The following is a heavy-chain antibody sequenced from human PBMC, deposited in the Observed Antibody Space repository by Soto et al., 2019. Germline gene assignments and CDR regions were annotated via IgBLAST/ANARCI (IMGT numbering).Heavy chain of an antibody. V-gene: IGHV3-21*01. CDR2: ISSSSSYI. CDR3: ASWDDYGGVKDY. J-gene: IGHJ4*02. Sequence: GGSLRLSCAASGFTFSSYSMNWVRQAPGKGLEWVSSISSSSSYIYYADSVKGRFTISRDNAKNSLYLQMNSLRAEDTAVYYCASWDDYGGVKDYWGQGTLVTVSS. D-gene: IGHD4-17*01. CDR1: GFTFSSYS.